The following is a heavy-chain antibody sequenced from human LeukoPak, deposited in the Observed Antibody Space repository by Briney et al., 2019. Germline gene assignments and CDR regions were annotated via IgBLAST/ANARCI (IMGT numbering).Heavy chain of an antibody. Sequence: SGTLSLTCTVSGGSISSYYWSWIRQPPGKGLEWIGYIYYSGSTNYNPSLKSRVTISVDTSKNQFSLKLSSVTAADTAVYYCARHGLYDSSGYYLDYWGQGTLVTVSS. J-gene: IGHJ4*02. V-gene: IGHV4-59*08. D-gene: IGHD3-22*01. CDR1: GGSISSYY. CDR3: ARHGLYDSSGYYLDY. CDR2: IYYSGST.